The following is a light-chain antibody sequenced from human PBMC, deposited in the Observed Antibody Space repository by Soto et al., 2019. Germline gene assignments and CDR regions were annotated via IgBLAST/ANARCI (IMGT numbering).Light chain of an antibody. CDR1: QSVNNN. CDR2: GAS. J-gene: IGKJ4*01. Sequence: EIVMTQSPATLSVSPGERATLSCRASQSVNNNLAWYQQKPGQASRLLIYGASTRATAIPARFSGSGSGTEFTLTISSLQSEDFAVYYCQQYNDWPLTFGGGTKVDIK. CDR3: QQYNDWPLT. V-gene: IGKV3-15*01.